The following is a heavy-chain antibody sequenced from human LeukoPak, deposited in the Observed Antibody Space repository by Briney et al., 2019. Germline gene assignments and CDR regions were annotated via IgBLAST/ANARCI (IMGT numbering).Heavy chain of an antibody. V-gene: IGHV1-2*02. D-gene: IGHD3-16*01. Sequence: GASVKVSCKAYGYTFTDYYLHWVRRAPGQGLEWMGWINPNSGATSYAQKFQGRVTMTRDTSISTAYMELSRLRSDDTAVYYCARDLGMITNYWGQGTLVTVSS. CDR1: GYTFTDYY. J-gene: IGHJ4*02. CDR3: ARDLGMITNY. CDR2: INPNSGAT.